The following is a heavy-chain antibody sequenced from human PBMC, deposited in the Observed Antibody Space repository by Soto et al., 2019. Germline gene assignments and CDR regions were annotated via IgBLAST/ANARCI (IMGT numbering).Heavy chain of an antibody. CDR3: ARHGCSSTSCHYRMDV. CDR1: GGSISSYY. CDR2: IYYSGGT. J-gene: IGHJ6*04. Sequence: SETLSLTCTVSGGSISSYYWIWIRQPPGKGLEWIGYIYYSGGTNYNSSLESRVTISVDTSKNQFSLKLSSVSAADTAVYYCARHGCSSTSCHYRMDVWGKGTTVTVSS. D-gene: IGHD2-2*01. V-gene: IGHV4-59*08.